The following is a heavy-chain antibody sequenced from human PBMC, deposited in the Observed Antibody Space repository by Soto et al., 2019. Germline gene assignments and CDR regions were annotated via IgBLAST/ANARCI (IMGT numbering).Heavy chain of an antibody. V-gene: IGHV1-18*01. CDR3: ARDATPPELRFLEWHNYDYNGMYV. Sequence: QVQVVQSGDELKETGASVRVSCKTSGYSFTAYGISWVRQAPGQGREWMGWISCYNGKTKYAQKVQGRVTMTTDTSTSTAYMGVRSLRSDDTAIYSCARDATPPELRFLEWHNYDYNGMYVWGQGTTVTVSS. CDR1: GYSFTAYG. D-gene: IGHD3-3*01. J-gene: IGHJ6*02. CDR2: ISCYNGKT.